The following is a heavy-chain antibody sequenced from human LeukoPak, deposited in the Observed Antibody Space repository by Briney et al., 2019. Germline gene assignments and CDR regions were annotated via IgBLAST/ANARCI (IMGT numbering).Heavy chain of an antibody. Sequence: LSLTCTVSGGSISSGGYYWSWVRQVPGKGLEWVSYISSSGSAKYYADSVKGRFTISRDNAKNSVYLQMNSLRAEDTAVYYCARGSQWDLLGSCDYWGQGTLVTVSS. CDR3: ARGSQWDLLGSCDY. J-gene: IGHJ4*02. D-gene: IGHD1-26*01. CDR2: ISSSGSAK. V-gene: IGHV3-11*04. CDR1: GGSISSGGYY.